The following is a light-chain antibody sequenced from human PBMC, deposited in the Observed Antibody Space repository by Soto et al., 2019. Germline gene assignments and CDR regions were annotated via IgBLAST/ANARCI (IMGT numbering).Light chain of an antibody. Sequence: EIEMTQSPATLSVSPGERVTLSCRASQSVSNNLVWYQQKPGQAPRLLMYGSSIRATGIPARFSGSGSGTEFTLTISSRQSEDFAVYYYQQHNNGSPETLGQGTLLEIK. CDR3: QQHNNGSPET. V-gene: IGKV3-15*01. CDR2: GSS. CDR1: QSVSNN. J-gene: IGKJ5*01.